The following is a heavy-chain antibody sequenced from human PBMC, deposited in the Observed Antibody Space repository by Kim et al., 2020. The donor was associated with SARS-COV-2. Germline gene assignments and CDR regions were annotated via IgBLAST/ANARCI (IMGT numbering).Heavy chain of an antibody. V-gene: IGHV4-39*01. D-gene: IGHD6-13*01. Sequence: NPSPKRRVTISVDTSKNQFSRKLSSVTAADTAVYYCARQGVAAAGRGVDYWGQGTLVTVSS. J-gene: IGHJ4*02. CDR3: ARQGVAAAGRGVDY.